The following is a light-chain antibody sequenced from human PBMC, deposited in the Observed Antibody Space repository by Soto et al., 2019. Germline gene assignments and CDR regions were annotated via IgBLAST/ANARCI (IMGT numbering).Light chain of an antibody. CDR1: QSVSNK. CDR2: AAS. CDR3: QQYANWPKT. J-gene: IGKJ1*01. V-gene: IGKV3-15*01. Sequence: EIVMTQSPATLSVSPGERATLSCRASQSVSNKLVWYQQKPGQAPRLLIYAASTRATGIPARFSGSGSETEFTLTISSLQSEDLVVYYCQQYANWPKTFGQGTKVDI.